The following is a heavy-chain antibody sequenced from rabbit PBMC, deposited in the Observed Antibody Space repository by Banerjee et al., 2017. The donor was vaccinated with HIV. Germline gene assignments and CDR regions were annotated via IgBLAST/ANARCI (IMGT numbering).Heavy chain of an antibody. CDR3: ARLAYGGYGYDL. Sequence: QEQLEESGGDLVKPGASLTLTCTASGFSFSSSSYMCWVRQAPGKGLEWIACIYVGSGSTYYASWAKGRFTISKTSSTTVTLQMTGLTAADTATYFCARLAYGGYGYDLWGPGTLVTVS. J-gene: IGHJ4*01. V-gene: IGHV1S45*01. D-gene: IGHD6-1*01. CDR1: GFSFSSSSY. CDR2: IYVGSGST.